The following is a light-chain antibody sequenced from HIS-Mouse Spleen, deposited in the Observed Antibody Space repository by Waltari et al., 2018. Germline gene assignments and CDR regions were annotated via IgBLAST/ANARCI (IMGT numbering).Light chain of an antibody. V-gene: IGLV3-10*01. Sequence: SYELTQPPSVSVSPGQTARITCSGDALPKKYAYWYQQKSGQALVLVIYEDSKRPSGIPGRFSGSSSGTMATWTISGAQVEDEADYYCYSTDSSGNHRVFGGGTKLTVL. CDR3: YSTDSSGNHRV. J-gene: IGLJ2*01. CDR1: ALPKKY. CDR2: EDS.